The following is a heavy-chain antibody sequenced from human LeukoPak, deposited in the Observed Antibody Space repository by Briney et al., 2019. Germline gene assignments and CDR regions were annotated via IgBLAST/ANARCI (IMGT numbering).Heavy chain of an antibody. J-gene: IGHJ6*02. D-gene: IGHD3-3*01. CDR2: IWYDGSNK. CDR1: GFTFSSYG. V-gene: IGHV3-33*01. CDR3: ARDYGIFGGYYYYGMDV. Sequence: GGSLRLSCAASGFTFSSYGMHWVRQAPGKGLEWVAVIWYDGSNKYYADSVKGRFTISRDNSNNTLYLQMNSLRAEDTAVYYCARDYGIFGGYYYYGMDVWGQGTTVTVSS.